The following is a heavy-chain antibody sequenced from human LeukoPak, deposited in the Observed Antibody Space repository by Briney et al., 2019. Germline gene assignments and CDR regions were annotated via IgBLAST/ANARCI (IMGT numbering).Heavy chain of an antibody. CDR3: ARQGTGTYYYYMDV. Sequence: SETLSLTCTVSGGSISSSSYYWGWIRQPPGKGLEWIGSIYYSGCTYYNPSLQSRVTISVDTSKNHFSLKLSSVTAADTAVYYCARQGTGTYYYYMDVWGKGTTVTISS. J-gene: IGHJ6*03. V-gene: IGHV4-39*01. CDR1: GGSISSSSYY. D-gene: IGHD1-1*01. CDR2: IYYSGCT.